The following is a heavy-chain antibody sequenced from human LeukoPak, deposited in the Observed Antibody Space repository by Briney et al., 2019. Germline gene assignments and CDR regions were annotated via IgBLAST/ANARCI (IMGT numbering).Heavy chain of an antibody. D-gene: IGHD5/OR15-5a*01. CDR2: IIPMFGTA. V-gene: IGHV1-69*13. J-gene: IGHJ5*02. CDR1: GGTFNRYA. Sequence: ASVKVSCKASGGTFNRYAISWVRQAPGQGLEWMGGIIPMFGTANYAQKFQGRVTITADESTSTAYMELSSLRSEDTAVYYCARKDGLSENWFDPWGQGTQVTVSS. CDR3: ARKDGLSENWFDP.